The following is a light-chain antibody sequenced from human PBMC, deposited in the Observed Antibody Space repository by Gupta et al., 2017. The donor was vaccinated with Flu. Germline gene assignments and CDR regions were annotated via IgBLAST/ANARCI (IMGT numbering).Light chain of an antibody. CDR2: GAS. Sequence: ELVMTQSLATLSVSPGERATLSCRASQSVSSNLAWYQQKPGQAPRLLIYGASTRATGIPARFSGSGSGTEFTLTISSLQSEDFAVYYCQQYNNWPPLTFGGGTKVEIK. CDR1: QSVSSN. J-gene: IGKJ4*01. V-gene: IGKV3-15*01. CDR3: QQYNNWPPLT.